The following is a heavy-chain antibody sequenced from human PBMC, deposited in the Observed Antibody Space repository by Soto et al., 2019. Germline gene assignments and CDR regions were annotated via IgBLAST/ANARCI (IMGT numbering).Heavy chain of an antibody. J-gene: IGHJ4*02. CDR1: GFTFSSYA. CDR2: ISYDGSNK. CDR3: AIDISRVIAPAGADY. D-gene: IGHD6-13*01. V-gene: IGHV3-30-3*01. Sequence: GGSLRLSCVVSGFTFSSYAMHWVRQSPGKGLEWVAVISYDGSNKYYADSVKGRFTISRDDSKNTLYLQMNSLRAEDTAVYYCAIDISRVIAPAGADYWGPGTLVTVSS.